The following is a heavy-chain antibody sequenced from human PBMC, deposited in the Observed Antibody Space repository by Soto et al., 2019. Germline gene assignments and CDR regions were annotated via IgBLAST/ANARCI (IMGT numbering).Heavy chain of an antibody. J-gene: IGHJ6*02. D-gene: IGHD1-26*01. Sequence: GESLKISCKGSGYSFTSYWIGWVRQMPGKGLEWMGIIYPGDSDTRYSPSFQGQVTISADKSISTAYLQWRRLKASDTAMYYCARHVGSGSYYPYYYYGIDVWGQGTTVTVSS. CDR2: IYPGDSDT. V-gene: IGHV5-51*01. CDR1: GYSFTSYW. CDR3: ARHVGSGSYYPYYYYGIDV.